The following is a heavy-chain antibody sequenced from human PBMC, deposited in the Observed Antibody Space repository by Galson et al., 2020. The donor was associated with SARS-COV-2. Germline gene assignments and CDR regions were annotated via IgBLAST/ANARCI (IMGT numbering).Heavy chain of an antibody. J-gene: IGHJ5*02. CDR3: ARRKAGYCSSTSCYTDNWFDP. Sequence: ATLSLTCTVSGGSISSSSYYWGWIRQPPGKGLEWIGSIYYSGSTYYNPSLKTPVTISVDTSKNQFSLKLSSVTAADTAVYYCARRKAGYCSSTSCYTDNWFDPWGRGTLVTVSS. D-gene: IGHD2-2*02. CDR2: IYYSGST. V-gene: IGHV4-39*01. CDR1: GGSISSSSYY.